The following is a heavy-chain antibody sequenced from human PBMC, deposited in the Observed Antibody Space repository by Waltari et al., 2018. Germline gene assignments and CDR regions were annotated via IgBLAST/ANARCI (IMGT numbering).Heavy chain of an antibody. V-gene: IGHV1-2*06. Sequence: QVQLVQSGAEVKKPGASVKVSCKASGYTFTGYYMHWVRQAPGQGLEWMGRINPKRGGTNYAQKLQGRVTMTRDTSISTAYMELSRLRSDDTAGYDWARGFRVVPAAMLGYWGQGTLVTVAS. D-gene: IGHD2-2*01. J-gene: IGHJ4*02. CDR2: INPKRGGT. CDR3: ARGFRVVPAAMLGY. CDR1: GYTFTGYY.